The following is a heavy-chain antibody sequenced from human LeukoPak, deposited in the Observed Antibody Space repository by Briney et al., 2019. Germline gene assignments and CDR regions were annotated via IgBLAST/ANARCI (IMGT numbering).Heavy chain of an antibody. D-gene: IGHD2-2*01. Sequence: GGSLRLSCAASGFTFTSYSMSWVRQAPGKGLEWVSGISSSGGSTYYADSVKGRFTISRDSSKNTLYLQMISLRAEDTAVYYCAKVECSSTSYHKRPEYYFDCWGQGTLVTVSS. CDR2: ISSSGGST. CDR3: AKVECSSTSYHKRPEYYFDC. CDR1: GFTFTSYS. J-gene: IGHJ4*02. V-gene: IGHV3-23*01.